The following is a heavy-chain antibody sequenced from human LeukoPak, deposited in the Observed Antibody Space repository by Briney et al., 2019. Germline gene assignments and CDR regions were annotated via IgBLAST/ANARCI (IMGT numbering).Heavy chain of an antibody. D-gene: IGHD3-16*02. Sequence: GGSLRLSCAASGFTFSSYWMSWVRQAPGKGLEWVANIKQDGSEKYYVDSVKGRFTISRDNAKNSLYLQMNSLRAEDTAVYFCVKAIVTAGGSIFDSWGQGTLVTVSS. CDR2: IKQDGSEK. V-gene: IGHV3-7*01. CDR1: GFTFSSYW. J-gene: IGHJ5*01. CDR3: VKAIVTAGGSIFDS.